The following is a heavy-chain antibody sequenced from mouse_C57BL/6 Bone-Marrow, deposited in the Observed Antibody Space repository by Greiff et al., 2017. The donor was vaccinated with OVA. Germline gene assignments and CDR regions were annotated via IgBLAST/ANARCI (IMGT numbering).Heavy chain of an antibody. V-gene: IGHV6-3*01. CDR2: IRLKSDNYAT. CDR1: GFTFSNYW. CDR3: TAYYYGSSRGYFDV. Sequence: EVKLMESGGGLVQPGGSMKLSCVASGFTFSNYWMNWVRQSPEKGLEWVAQIRLKSDNYATHYAESVKGRFTISRDDSKSSVYLQMNNLRAEDTGIYYCTAYYYGSSRGYFDVWGTGTTVTVSS. J-gene: IGHJ1*03. D-gene: IGHD1-1*01.